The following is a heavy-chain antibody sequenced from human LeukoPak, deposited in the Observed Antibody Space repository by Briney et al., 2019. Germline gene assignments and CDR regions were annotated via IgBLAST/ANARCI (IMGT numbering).Heavy chain of an antibody. V-gene: IGHV3-48*01. D-gene: IGHD2-2*01. Sequence: PGGSLRLSCAASRFTFSPYSMSWVRQAPGKGLEWVSYISSGSAIYYADSVKGRFTISRDNAKNSLYLQMNSLRAEDTAVYYCARLGYCSSTSCYGVDYFDYWGQGTLVTVSS. CDR1: RFTFSPYS. CDR2: ISSGSAI. CDR3: ARLGYCSSTSCYGVDYFDY. J-gene: IGHJ4*02.